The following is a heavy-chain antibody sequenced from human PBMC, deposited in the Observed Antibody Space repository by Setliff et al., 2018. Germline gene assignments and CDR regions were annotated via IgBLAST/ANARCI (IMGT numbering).Heavy chain of an antibody. J-gene: IGHJ4*02. V-gene: IGHV3-23*01. CDR2: ISGDSLYI. Sequence: GGSLRLSCAASGFTFSTYSMSWVRQAPGKGLEWISAISGDSLYIYYSDSVRGRFTISRDNSKNTLSLQMNSLRAEDTAVYYCARGNSGGDYWGQGTLVTVSS. CDR1: GFTFSTYS. CDR3: ARGNSGGDY. D-gene: IGHD6-25*01.